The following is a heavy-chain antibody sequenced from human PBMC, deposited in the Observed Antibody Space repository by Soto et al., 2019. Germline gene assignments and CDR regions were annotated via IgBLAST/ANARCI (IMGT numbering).Heavy chain of an antibody. CDR3: ARSPSYYDFWSGNYNWFDP. D-gene: IGHD3-3*01. CDR1: GGSISSYY. J-gene: IGHJ5*02. V-gene: IGHV4-59*01. Sequence: SETLSLTCTVSGGSISSYYWSWIRQPPGKGLEWIGYIYYSGSTNYNPSLKSRVTISVDTSKNQFSLKLSSVTAADTAVYYCARSPSYYDFWSGNYNWFDPWGQGTLVTAPQ. CDR2: IYYSGST.